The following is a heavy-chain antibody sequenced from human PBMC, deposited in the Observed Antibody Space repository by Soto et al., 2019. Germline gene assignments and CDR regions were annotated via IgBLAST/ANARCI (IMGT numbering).Heavy chain of an antibody. CDR2: IIPIFGTA. J-gene: IGHJ6*02. V-gene: IGHV1-69*13. Sequence: ASMKVSCKASGYTFTSYAISWVRQAPGQGLEWMGGIIPIFGTANYAQKFQGRVTITADESTSTAYMELSSLRSEDTAVYYCARVLGLQYGYYYGMDVWGQGTTVTVSS. CDR1: GYTFTSYA. D-gene: IGHD4-4*01. CDR3: ARVLGLQYGYYYGMDV.